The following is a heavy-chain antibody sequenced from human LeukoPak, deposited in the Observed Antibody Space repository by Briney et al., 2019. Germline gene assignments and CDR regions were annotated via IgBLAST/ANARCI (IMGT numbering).Heavy chain of an antibody. Sequence: PSQTLSLTCTVSGGSISSGSYYWSWIRQPAGKGLEWIGRIYTSGSTDYNPSLKSRVTISVDTSKNQFSLKLSSVTAADTAVYYCARARSDIVVVPAALALDIWGQGTMVTLSS. D-gene: IGHD2-2*01. CDR1: GGSISSGSYY. V-gene: IGHV4-61*02. J-gene: IGHJ3*02. CDR2: IYTSGST. CDR3: ARARSDIVVVPAALALDI.